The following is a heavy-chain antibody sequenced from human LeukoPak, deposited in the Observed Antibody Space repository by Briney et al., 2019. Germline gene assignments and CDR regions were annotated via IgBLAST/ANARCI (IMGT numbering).Heavy chain of an antibody. J-gene: IGHJ4*02. CDR3: ARGLWIYYDSSGSIDY. CDR1: GYTFTSYD. D-gene: IGHD3-22*01. Sequence: GASVKVSCKASGYTFTSYDINWVRQATGQGLEWMGWMNPNSGNTGYAQKFQGRVTMTRNTSISTAYMELSSLRSEDTAVYYCARGLWIYYDSSGSIDYWGQGTLVTVSS. V-gene: IGHV1-8*01. CDR2: MNPNSGNT.